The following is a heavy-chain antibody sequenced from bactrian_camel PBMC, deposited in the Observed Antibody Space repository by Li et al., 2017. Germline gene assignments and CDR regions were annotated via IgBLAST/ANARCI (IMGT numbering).Heavy chain of an antibody. V-gene: IGHV3S42*01. CDR3: AAVTLHTYGGADLGY. CDR2: IDGRGTT. CDR1: EYTYSSNC. D-gene: IGHD6*01. Sequence: VQLVESGGGTVQAGGSLRLACSASEYTYSSNCVGWFRQAPGKEREGVAAIDGRGTTTYADSVKGRFTISRDNAKNTLYLQMNSLKSEDTAVYYCAAVTLHTYGGADLGYWGQGTQVTVS. J-gene: IGHJ6*01.